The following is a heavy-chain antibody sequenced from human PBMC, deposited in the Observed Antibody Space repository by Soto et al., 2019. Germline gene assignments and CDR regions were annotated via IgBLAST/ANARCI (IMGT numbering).Heavy chain of an antibody. CDR2: IYYSGNT. J-gene: IGHJ4*02. V-gene: IGHV4-30-4*01. D-gene: IGHD2-8*01. CDR1: GGSISSGDYY. CDR3: ARMVYCTNGICSQPYYFDY. Sequence: QVQLQESGPGLVKPSQTLSLTCTVSGGSISSGDYYWSWIRQPPGKGLEWIGYIYYSGNTYYNPSLKSRVNMAVDTSKKQLSLQLTSVTAADTAVYHCARMVYCTNGICSQPYYFDYWGQGTLVSVSS.